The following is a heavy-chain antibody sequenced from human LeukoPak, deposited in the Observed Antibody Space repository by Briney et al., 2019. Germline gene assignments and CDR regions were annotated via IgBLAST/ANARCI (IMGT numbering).Heavy chain of an antibody. Sequence: SETLSLTCTVSGDSLSGYIWSWIRQPPGKGLEWIAYIYDNGNTNYNPSLKSRVTISVDTSKNQFSLKLSSVTAADTAVYYCARGRHGVTTTGTTILGGYYYYYYMDVWGKGTTVTVSS. J-gene: IGHJ6*03. CDR1: GDSLSGYI. V-gene: IGHV4-59*01. CDR3: ARGRHGVTTTGTTILGGYYYYYYMDV. CDR2: IYDNGNT. D-gene: IGHD1-1*01.